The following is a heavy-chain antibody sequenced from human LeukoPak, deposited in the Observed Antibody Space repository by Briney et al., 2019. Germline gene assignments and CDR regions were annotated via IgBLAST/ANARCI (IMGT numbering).Heavy chain of an antibody. J-gene: IGHJ4*02. CDR2: IYIGGST. Sequence: GGSLRLSCVASGFSFSDYWMSWVRQAPGKGLEWVSVIYIGGSTYYADSVKGRFSISRDNLKSTLYLQMNSLRAEDTAVYHCARDYSGSGHFDYWAREPWSPSPQ. D-gene: IGHD3-10*01. CDR3: ARDYSGSGHFDY. CDR1: GFSFSDYW. V-gene: IGHV3-66*01.